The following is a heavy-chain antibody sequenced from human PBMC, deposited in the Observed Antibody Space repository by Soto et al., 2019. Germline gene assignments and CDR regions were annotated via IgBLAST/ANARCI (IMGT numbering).Heavy chain of an antibody. CDR1: GGSISSYY. CDR2: IYTSEST. CDR3: ARDGGYCSGGSCYSHYYYAMDV. V-gene: IGHV4-4*07. D-gene: IGHD2-15*01. J-gene: IGHJ6*04. Sequence: PSETLSLTCTVPGGSISSYYWSWIRQPAGKGLEWIGRIYTSESTNYNPSLKSRVTMSVDTSKNQFPLNLNSVTAADTAVYYCARDGGYCSGGSCYSHYYYAMDVWGKGTMVTV.